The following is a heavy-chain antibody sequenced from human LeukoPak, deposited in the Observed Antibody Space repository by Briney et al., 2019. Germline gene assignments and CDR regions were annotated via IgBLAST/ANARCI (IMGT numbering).Heavy chain of an antibody. CDR3: ARIPSPGWFDP. CDR2: AYYSGST. Sequence: PSETLSLTCTVSGGSISISNYYWGWVRQPPGKGLEWIANAYYSGSTYYNPSLMSRVTISINTSKNQFSLKVTSVTAADTAVYYCARIPSPGWFDPWGQGTLVTVSS. V-gene: IGHV4-39*07. CDR1: GGSISISNYY. J-gene: IGHJ5*02.